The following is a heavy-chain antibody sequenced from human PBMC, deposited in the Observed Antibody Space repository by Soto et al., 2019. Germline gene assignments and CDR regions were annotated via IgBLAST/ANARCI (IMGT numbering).Heavy chain of an antibody. CDR1: GGSIISTHW. CDR2: IYHNWTT. V-gene: IGHV4-4*02. D-gene: IGHD4-4*01. CDR3: ARGPQY. J-gene: IGHJ4*02. Sequence: SETLSLTCAVSGGSIISTHWWTWVRQSPGKGLEWIGAIYHNWTTNYNPSLKSRLTISVDTSKNHFSLSLTPVTVRDTATYFCARGPQYWGPGKLVTVSS.